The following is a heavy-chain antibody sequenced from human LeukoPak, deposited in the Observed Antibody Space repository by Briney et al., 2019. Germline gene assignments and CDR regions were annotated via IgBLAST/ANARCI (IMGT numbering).Heavy chain of an antibody. CDR2: ISGSGSST. CDR1: GFSFSSYA. D-gene: IGHD5-12*01. CDR3: AKDKFRNIVATIEGSFDY. Sequence: GGSLRLSCAASGFSFSSYAMSWVRQAPGKGLEGVSAISGSGSSTYYADSVKGRFTISRDNSKNTLYLQMNSLRAEDTAVYYCAKDKFRNIVATIEGSFDYWGQGTLVTVSS. J-gene: IGHJ4*02. V-gene: IGHV3-23*01.